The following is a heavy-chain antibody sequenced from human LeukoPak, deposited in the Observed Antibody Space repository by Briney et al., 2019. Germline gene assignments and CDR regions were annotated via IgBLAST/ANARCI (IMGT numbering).Heavy chain of an antibody. CDR2: IYYRGST. J-gene: IGHJ4*02. V-gene: IGHV4-59*11. D-gene: IGHD2-15*01. CDR1: GGSISSHY. CDR3: ARNFPGVGCSGGSCYDY. Sequence: SETLSLTCTVSGGSISSHYWSWIRQPPGKGLEWIGYIYYRGSTNYNSSLKSRVTISIDTSKNQFSLKLSSVTAADTAVYYCARNFPGVGCSGGSCYDYWGQGTLVTVSS.